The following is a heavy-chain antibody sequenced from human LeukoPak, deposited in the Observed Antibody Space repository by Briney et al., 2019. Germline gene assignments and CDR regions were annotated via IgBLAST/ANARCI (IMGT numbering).Heavy chain of an antibody. CDR1: GGTFSSYS. CDR2: IMPLFNTA. V-gene: IGHV1-69*05. Sequence: SVKVSCKASGGTFSSYSITWVRQAPGQGLEWMGGIMPLFNTANYAQQFQGRVTITTDESTSTAYMELSSLRFEDTAMYYCARVDRHHYYLDVWGKGTTVTVSS. CDR3: ARVDRHHYYLDV. J-gene: IGHJ6*03.